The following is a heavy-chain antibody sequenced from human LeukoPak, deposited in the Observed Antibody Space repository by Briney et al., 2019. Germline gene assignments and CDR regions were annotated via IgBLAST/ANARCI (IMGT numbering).Heavy chain of an antibody. CDR1: SDSIITNDW. CDR2: IHQGGTT. D-gene: IGHD2/OR15-2a*01. CDR3: ASQGGFRNEY. V-gene: IGHV4-4*02. Sequence: SSGTLSLACAVSSDSIITNDWWNWVRQSPGKGLEWIGEIHQGGTTHYSPSLKSRITMSMDKSKNQISSRLNSVTAADTAVYYCASQGGFRNEYWGQGTLVSVSS. J-gene: IGHJ4*02.